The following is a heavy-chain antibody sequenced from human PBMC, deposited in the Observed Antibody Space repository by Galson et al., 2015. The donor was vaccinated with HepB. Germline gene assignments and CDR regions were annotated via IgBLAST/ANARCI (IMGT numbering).Heavy chain of an antibody. CDR2: ISYDGSNK. Sequence: SLRLSCAASGFTFSSYAMHWVRQAPGKGLEWVAVISYDGSNKYYADSVKGRFTISRDNSKNTLYLQMNSLRAEDTAVYYCAREQPLAYSSGWWTLDYWGQGTLVTVSS. CDR1: GFTFSSYA. CDR3: AREQPLAYSSGWWTLDY. J-gene: IGHJ4*02. D-gene: IGHD6-19*01. V-gene: IGHV3-30-3*01.